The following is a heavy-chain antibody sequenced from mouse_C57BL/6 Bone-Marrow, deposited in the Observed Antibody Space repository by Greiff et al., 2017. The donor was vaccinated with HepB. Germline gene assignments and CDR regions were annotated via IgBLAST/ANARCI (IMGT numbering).Heavy chain of an antibody. V-gene: IGHV5-4*01. J-gene: IGHJ1*03. CDR3: ARGGPTIVTTWYFDV. CDR1: GFTFSSYA. Sequence: EVQVVESGGGLVKPGGSLKLSCAASGFTFSSYAMSWVRQTPEKRLEWVATISDGGSYTYYPDNVKGRFTISRGNAKNNLYLQMSHLKSEDTAMYYCARGGPTIVTTWYFDVWGTGTTVTVSS. D-gene: IGHD2-5*01. CDR2: ISDGGSYT.